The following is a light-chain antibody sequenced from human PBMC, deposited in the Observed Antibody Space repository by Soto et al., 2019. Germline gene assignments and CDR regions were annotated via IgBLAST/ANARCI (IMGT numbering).Light chain of an antibody. CDR3: AAWDDSLNGVV. CDR1: SSNFGSNT. Sequence: QSVLTQPPSASGTPGQRVTISCSGSSSNFGSNTVNWYQQLPGAAPKLLIFRNDQRPSGVPDRFSGSKSGTSASLAISGLQSEDEADFYCAAWDDSLNGVVFGGGTKLTVL. CDR2: RND. V-gene: IGLV1-44*01. J-gene: IGLJ2*01.